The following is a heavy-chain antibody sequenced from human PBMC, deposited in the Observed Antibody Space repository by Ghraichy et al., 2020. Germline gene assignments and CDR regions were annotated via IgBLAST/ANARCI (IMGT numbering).Heavy chain of an antibody. V-gene: IGHV3-15*01. Sequence: GEYLNISCAASGFTFSDAWMSWVRQAPGKGLEWVGRIKSKTDEGTTDYAAPVKGRFTISRDDSKNTVFLQMNSLKIEDTAVYCCTSDIVVVQCAMLFYAMDVWGQGTTVTVSS. CDR1: GFTFSDAW. CDR3: TSDIVVVQCAMLFYAMDV. D-gene: IGHD2-2*01. J-gene: IGHJ6*02. CDR2: IKSKTDEGTT.